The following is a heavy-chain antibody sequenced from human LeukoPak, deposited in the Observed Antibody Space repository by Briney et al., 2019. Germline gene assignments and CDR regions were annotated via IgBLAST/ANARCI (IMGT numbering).Heavy chain of an antibody. Sequence: PGGSLRLSCGVSGFIFSDYGMHWVRQAPGKGLEWVSYISSSGSTIYYADSVKGRFTISRDNAKNSLYLQMNSLRAEDTAVYYCARDGPLSYYYDSSGYYEFDYWGQGTLVTVSS. CDR2: ISSSGSTI. D-gene: IGHD3-22*01. J-gene: IGHJ4*02. V-gene: IGHV3-48*03. CDR1: GFIFSDYG. CDR3: ARDGPLSYYYDSSGYYEFDY.